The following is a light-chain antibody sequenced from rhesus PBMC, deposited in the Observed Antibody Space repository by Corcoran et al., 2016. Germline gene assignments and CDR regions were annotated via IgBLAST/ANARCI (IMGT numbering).Light chain of an antibody. CDR2: EVS. J-gene: IGKJ2*01. CDR3: MQGIQLPFS. V-gene: IGKV2-104*02. Sequence: DIVMTQTPLSLPVTPGEPASISCRSSQSLLHSGGKTNLYWYLQKSGQCPQLLSYEVSNRAYGVPDRFSGSGSGTDFTLKISRVEDEVVWVYYCMQGIQLPFSFGQGTKVEIK. CDR1: QSLLHSGGKTN.